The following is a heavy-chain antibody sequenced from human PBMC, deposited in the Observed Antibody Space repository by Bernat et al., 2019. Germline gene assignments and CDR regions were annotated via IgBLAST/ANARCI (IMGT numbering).Heavy chain of an antibody. D-gene: IGHD3-9*01. CDR1: GFTVSSNY. Sequence: EVQLVESGGGLVQPGGSLRLSCAASGFTVSSNYMSWVRQAPGKGLEWVSVIYSGGSTYYAESVKGRFTISRDNSKNTLYLQMNSLRAEDTAVYYCARDSRGIPDYDILTGLGWFDPWGQGTLVTVSS. CDR2: IYSGGST. V-gene: IGHV3-66*01. J-gene: IGHJ5*02. CDR3: ARDSRGIPDYDILTGLGWFDP.